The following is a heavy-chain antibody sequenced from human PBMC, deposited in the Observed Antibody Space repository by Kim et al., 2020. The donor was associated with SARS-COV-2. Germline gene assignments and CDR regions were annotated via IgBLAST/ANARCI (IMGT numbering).Heavy chain of an antibody. CDR1: GGSFSGYY. J-gene: IGHJ6*03. CDR3: ARALYHYYMDV. V-gene: IGHV4-34*01. Sequence: SETLSLTCAVYGGSFSGYYWSWIRQPPGKGLEWIGEINHSGSTNYNPSLKSRVTISVDTSKNQFSLKLSSVTAADTAVYYCARALYHYYMDVWGKGTTVTVSS. CDR2: INHSGST.